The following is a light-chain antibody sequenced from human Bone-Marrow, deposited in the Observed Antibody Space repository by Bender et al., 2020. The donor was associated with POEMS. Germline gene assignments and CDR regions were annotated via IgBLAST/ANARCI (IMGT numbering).Light chain of an antibody. Sequence: QSVLTQPPSASGTPGQRVTISCSGGSSNIGAHAVNWYQHLPGSAPKLLIYSSHRRPSEVPDRFSGSRSGTLASLANNGVQSGGGGGYYFAILDYSLNGWVFGGGTKLTVL. CDR2: SSH. CDR1: SSNIGAHA. CDR3: AILDYSLNGWV. J-gene: IGLJ3*02. V-gene: IGLV1-44*01.